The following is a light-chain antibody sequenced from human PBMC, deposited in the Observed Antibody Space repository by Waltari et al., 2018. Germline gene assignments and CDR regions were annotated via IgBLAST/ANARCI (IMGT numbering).Light chain of an antibody. CDR2: DAS. CDR3: QKYGTLPAT. Sequence: EIVLTQSPGTLSLSPGDRATLSCRASQSVSRTLAWYQQKPGQAPRLLIYDASSRATGIPDRFSGSGSGTDFSLTISRLEPEDFAVYYCQKYGTLPATFGQETRLENK. V-gene: IGKV3-20*01. J-gene: IGKJ5*01. CDR1: QSVSRT.